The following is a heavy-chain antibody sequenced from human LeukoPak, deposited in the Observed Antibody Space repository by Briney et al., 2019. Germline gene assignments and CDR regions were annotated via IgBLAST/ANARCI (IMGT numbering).Heavy chain of an antibody. D-gene: IGHD2-21*02. Sequence: SETLSLTCTVSGGSISSGSYYWSRIRQPAGKGLEWIGRIYTSGSTNYNPSLKSRVTISVDTSKNQFSLKLSSVTAADTAVYYCARGAYCGGDCYFRTGYYYYYMDVWGKGTTVTISS. J-gene: IGHJ6*03. CDR2: IYTSGST. V-gene: IGHV4-61*02. CDR1: GGSISSGSYY. CDR3: ARGAYCGGDCYFRTGYYYYYMDV.